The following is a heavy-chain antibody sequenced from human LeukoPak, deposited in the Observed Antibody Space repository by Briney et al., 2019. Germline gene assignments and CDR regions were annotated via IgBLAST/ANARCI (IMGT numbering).Heavy chain of an antibody. J-gene: IGHJ4*02. CDR2: ISTHSTYT. V-gene: IGHV3-11*03. Sequence: GGSLRLSCAASGFXFSDYSMSWIRQAPGKGREWVSYISTHSTYTHYADSVRGRFTISRDNAKNSLYLQMNSLRAEDTAVYYCATYYYASGSSDWGQGTLVTVSS. CDR3: ATYYYASGSSD. CDR1: GFXFSDYS. D-gene: IGHD3-10*01.